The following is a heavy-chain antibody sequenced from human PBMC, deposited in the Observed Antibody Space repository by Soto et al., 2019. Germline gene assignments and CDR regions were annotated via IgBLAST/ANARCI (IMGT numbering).Heavy chain of an antibody. V-gene: IGHV3-23*01. D-gene: IGHD3-9*01. J-gene: IGHJ5*01. CDR3: AKLRYFDWSSYNWFEY. CDR1: GFTFSSYA. Sequence: GGSLRLSCAASGFTFSSYAMTGVRQAPGKGLEWVSGISGSGATTSYADSVKGRFTVSRDNSKNTLYLQMNSLRVEDTAVYYCAKLRYFDWSSYNWFEYWGQGT. CDR2: ISGSGATT.